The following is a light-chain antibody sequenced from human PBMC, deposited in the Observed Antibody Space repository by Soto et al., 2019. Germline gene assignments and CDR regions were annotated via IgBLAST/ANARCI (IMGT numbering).Light chain of an antibody. CDR2: GVS. CDR3: QQYNNWPPGYT. Sequence: EIVMTQSPATLSVSPGERATVSCKASQSVSSDLAWYQQTPGQAPRLLIYGVSTRATGIPARFSGGVSGTEFTLTISSLQFEHCAVYYCQQYNNWPPGYTFGQGTKLEIK. CDR1: QSVSSD. V-gene: IGKV3-15*01. J-gene: IGKJ2*01.